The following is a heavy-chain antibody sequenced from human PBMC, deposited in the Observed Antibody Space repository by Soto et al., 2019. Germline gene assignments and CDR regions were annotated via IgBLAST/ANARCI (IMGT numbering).Heavy chain of an antibody. CDR3: TKGAGYSYGYSYYYDYRVV. J-gene: IGHJ6*03. V-gene: IGHV3-23*01. CDR2: ISGSGGST. Sequence: EVQLLESGGGLVQPGGSLRLSCAASGFTFSSYAMSWVRQAPGKGLEWVSAISGSGGSTYYADSVQGRFTVSRDNSKNTLYQQRNSLIAEYTAVYYCTKGAGYSYGYSYYYDYRVVWSKGTTVTFSS. CDR1: GFTFSSYA. D-gene: IGHD5-18*01.